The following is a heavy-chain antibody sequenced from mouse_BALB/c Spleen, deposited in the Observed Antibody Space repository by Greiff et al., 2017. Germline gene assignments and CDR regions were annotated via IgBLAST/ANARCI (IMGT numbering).Heavy chain of an antibody. Sequence: EVKVVESGGGLVKPGGSLKLSCAASGFTFSSYTMSWVRQTPEKRLEWVAYISNGGGSTYYPDTVKGRFTISRDNAKNTLYLQMSSLKSEDTAMYYCARRPYYGNYGGAMDYWGQGTSVTVSS. J-gene: IGHJ4*01. CDR2: ISNGGGST. V-gene: IGHV5-12-2*01. D-gene: IGHD2-10*01. CDR1: GFTFSSYT. CDR3: ARRPYYGNYGGAMDY.